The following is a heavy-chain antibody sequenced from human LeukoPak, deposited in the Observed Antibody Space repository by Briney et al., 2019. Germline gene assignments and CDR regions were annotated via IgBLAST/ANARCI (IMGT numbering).Heavy chain of an antibody. Sequence: GGSLRLSCVASGFILSSSEMNWVRQAPGKGLEWVSYISDGGKTKYSADSVKGRFTISRDNAKNSLYLQMNSLRAEDTALYYCARVGFWSSAWYGGWFDPWGQGTLVIVSS. D-gene: IGHD6-19*01. V-gene: IGHV3-48*03. J-gene: IGHJ5*02. CDR1: GFILSSSE. CDR2: ISDGGKTK. CDR3: ARVGFWSSAWYGGWFDP.